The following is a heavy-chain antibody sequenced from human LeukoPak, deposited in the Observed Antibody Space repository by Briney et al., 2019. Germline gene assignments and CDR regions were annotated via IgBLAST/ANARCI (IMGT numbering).Heavy chain of an antibody. V-gene: IGHV1-2*02. D-gene: IGHD2/OR15-2a*01. CDR3: ARSRMSDAFDI. CDR1: GYTFNGYY. J-gene: IGHJ3*02. Sequence: ASVKVSCKASGYTFNGYYIHWVRQAPVQGLEWMGWINPNTGDRNYAQKFQGRVTMTRDTSISTAYMELSRLRSDDTAVYYCARSRMSDAFDIWGQGTMVTVSS. CDR2: INPNTGDR.